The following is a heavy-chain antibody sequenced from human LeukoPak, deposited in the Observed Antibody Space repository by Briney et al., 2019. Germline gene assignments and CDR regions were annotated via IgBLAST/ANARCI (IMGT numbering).Heavy chain of an antibody. CDR1: GYTFTVYY. CDR3: ARVLRITMVRGSPPPQFDY. V-gene: IGHV1-2*02. Sequence: ASVTVSCKASGYTFTVYYMHWVRQAPGQGLEWMGWINPNSGGTNYAQKFQGRVTMTRDTSISTAYMELSRLRSDDTAVYYCARVLRITMVRGSPPPQFDYWGQGTLVTVSS. CDR2: INPNSGGT. D-gene: IGHD3-10*01. J-gene: IGHJ4*02.